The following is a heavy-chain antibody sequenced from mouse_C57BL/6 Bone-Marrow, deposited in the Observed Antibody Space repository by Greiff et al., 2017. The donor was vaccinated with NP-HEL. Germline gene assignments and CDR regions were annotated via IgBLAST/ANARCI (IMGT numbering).Heavy chain of an antibody. CDR1: GYTFTSYW. Sequence: QVQLQQSGAELVKPGASVKLSCKASGYTFTSYWMQWVNQRPGQGLEWIGEIDPSDSYTNYNQKFKGKATLTVDTSSSTAYMQLSSLTSEDSAVYYCAPGAFDYWGQGTTLTVSS. D-gene: IGHD4-1*01. V-gene: IGHV1-50*01. CDR3: APGAFDY. CDR2: IDPSDSYT. J-gene: IGHJ2*01.